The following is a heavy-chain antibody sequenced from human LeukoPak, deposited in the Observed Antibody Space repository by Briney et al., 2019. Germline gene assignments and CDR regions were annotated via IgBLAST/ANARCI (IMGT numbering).Heavy chain of an antibody. J-gene: IGHJ4*02. Sequence: PSQTLSLTCTVSGGSISSGSYYWSWMRQPAGKGLEWIGRIYASGSTNYNPSLKSRVTISVDTSKNQFSLKLSSVTAADTAVYYCAREVAGYSSSWPSFDYWGQGTLVTVSS. V-gene: IGHV4-61*02. CDR1: GGSISSGSYY. CDR2: IYASGST. D-gene: IGHD6-13*01. CDR3: AREVAGYSSSWPSFDY.